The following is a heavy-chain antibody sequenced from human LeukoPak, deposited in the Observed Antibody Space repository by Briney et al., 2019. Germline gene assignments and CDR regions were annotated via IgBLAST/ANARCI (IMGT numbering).Heavy chain of an antibody. J-gene: IGHJ4*02. CDR1: GYNFIDYY. CDR2: INPDGGAT. Sequence: GASVKVSCKASGYNFIDYYIHWVRQVPGQGLEWMGWINPDGGATAYGEKFQDRVNMTADTTINTVYMELSSLTFADSALYYCERGAKGHWGQGTLVTVSS. V-gene: IGHV1-2*02. CDR3: ERGAKGH.